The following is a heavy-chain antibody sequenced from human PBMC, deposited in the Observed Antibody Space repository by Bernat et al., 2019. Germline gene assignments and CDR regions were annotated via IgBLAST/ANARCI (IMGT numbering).Heavy chain of an antibody. CDR3: AREGMAYCSSTSGPLDY. J-gene: IGHJ4*02. Sequence: EVQLVESGGGLVKPGGSLRLSCAASGFTFSSYSMNWVRQAPGKGLEWVSYISGSSSYITNADSVKGRLPYSRKKAKNPLYLRMTSLRVEETAVYYCAREGMAYCSSTSGPLDYGAKGTLVTVS. CDR2: ISGSSSYI. D-gene: IGHD2-2*01. CDR1: GFTFSSYS. V-gene: IGHV3-21*05.